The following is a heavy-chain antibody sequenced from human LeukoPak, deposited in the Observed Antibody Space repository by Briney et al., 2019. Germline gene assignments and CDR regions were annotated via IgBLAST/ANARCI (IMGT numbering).Heavy chain of an antibody. V-gene: IGHV4-34*01. CDR1: GESLSAFY. CDR2: LTHSGSN. J-gene: IGHJ6*04. CDR3: ATDKKVRITRTYNLHFALDV. D-gene: IGHD3-3*01. Sequence: PSETLSLTCAVYGESLSAFYWTWIGQPPGKGREWIGELTHSGSNNYNPSLKSRVTISVDTAKIQFSLNLSSVPAAHTAVYYCATDKKVRITRTYNLHFALDVWGKGTTVTVSS.